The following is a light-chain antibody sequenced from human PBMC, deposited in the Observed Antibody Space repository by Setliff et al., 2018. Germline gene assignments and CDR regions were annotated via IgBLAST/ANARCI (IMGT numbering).Light chain of an antibody. CDR3: SSYSGSSTLV. CDR2: EVS. Sequence: LTQPASVSGSPGQSITISCTGTSSDVGGYNYVSWYQQHPGKAPKLMIYEVSDRPSGVSNRFSGSRSGNTASLTNSGLQAEDEADYYCSSYSGSSTLVFGTGTKVTVL. V-gene: IGLV2-14*01. J-gene: IGLJ1*01. CDR1: SSDVGGYNY.